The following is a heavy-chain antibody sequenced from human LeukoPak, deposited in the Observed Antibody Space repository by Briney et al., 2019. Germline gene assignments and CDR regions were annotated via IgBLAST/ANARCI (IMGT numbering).Heavy chain of an antibody. Sequence: ASVKVSCKASGYTFTSYAMNWVRQAPGQGLEWMGWINTNTGNPTYAQGFTGRFVFSLDSSVSTAYLQISSLKAEDTAVYYCARGFIAAAGTFLFGYWGQGTLVTVSS. CDR1: GYTFTSYA. D-gene: IGHD6-13*01. J-gene: IGHJ4*02. CDR2: INTNTGNP. V-gene: IGHV7-4-1*02. CDR3: ARGFIAAAGTFLFGY.